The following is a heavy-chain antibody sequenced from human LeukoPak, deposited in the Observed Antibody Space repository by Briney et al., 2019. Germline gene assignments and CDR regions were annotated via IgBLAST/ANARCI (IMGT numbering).Heavy chain of an antibody. J-gene: IGHJ3*02. CDR1: GYSFTSYW. CDR3: ARPQGDEGSAFDI. Sequence: GESLKISCKGSGYSFTSYWIGWVRQMPGKGLEWMGIIYPGDSDTRYSPSLQGQVTISADKSISTAYLQWSSLKASDTAMYYCARPQGDEGSAFDIWGQGTMVTVSS. V-gene: IGHV5-51*01. CDR2: IYPGDSDT. D-gene: IGHD3-16*01.